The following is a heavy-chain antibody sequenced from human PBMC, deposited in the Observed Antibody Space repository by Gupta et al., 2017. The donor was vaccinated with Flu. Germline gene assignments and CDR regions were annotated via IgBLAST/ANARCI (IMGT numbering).Heavy chain of an antibody. CDR3: ARGVRHCSVDVRCNSGGYFDS. CDR2: IYGVGTT. D-gene: IGHD2-15*01. V-gene: IGHV4-39*01. Sequence: WIRQSPGKGLEWIGSIYGVGTTYYTSSLSSRPSIPVDTSKNQFSLKLTSVTAADTAVYYCARGVRHCSVDVRCNSGGYFDSWGPGTLVTVSS. J-gene: IGHJ4*02.